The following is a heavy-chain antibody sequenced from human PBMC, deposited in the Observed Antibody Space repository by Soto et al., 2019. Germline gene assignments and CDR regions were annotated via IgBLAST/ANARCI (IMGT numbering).Heavy chain of an antibody. D-gene: IGHD2-15*01. CDR2: ISYDEINK. CDR3: AKDLVVVVAATYYYDMDV. CDR1: GFTFRTYG. V-gene: IGHV3-30*18. Sequence: QVQLVESGGGVVQPGRSLRLSCAASGFTFRTYGMHWVCQAPGKGLEWVAVISYDEINKQYADSVKGRFTISRDNSKNTLYLQMNSLRAEDTAVYYCAKDLVVVVAATYYYDMDVWGQGTTVTVSS. J-gene: IGHJ6*02.